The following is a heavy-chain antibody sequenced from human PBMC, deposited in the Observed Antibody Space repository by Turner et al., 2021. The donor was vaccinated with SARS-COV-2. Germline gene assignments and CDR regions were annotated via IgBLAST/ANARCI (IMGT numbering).Heavy chain of an antibody. CDR2: IYYSGSA. V-gene: IGHV4-39*02. J-gene: IGHJ6*03. D-gene: IGHD2-8*01. CDR1: GGSISSSSYY. Sequence: QLQLQESGPGLVKPSETLSLTCTVSGGSISSSSYYWGWIRQPPGKGLEWIGNIYYSGSAYYNPSLKSRVTISVDPSKNQFSLKLTSVTAADTAVYYCARDPNAGYYYMDVWGKGTTVTVSS. CDR3: ARDPNAGYYYMDV.